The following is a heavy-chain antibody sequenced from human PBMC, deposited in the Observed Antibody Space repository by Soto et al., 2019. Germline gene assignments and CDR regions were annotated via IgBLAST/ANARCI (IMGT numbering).Heavy chain of an antibody. CDR2: VSIYYGNT. J-gene: IGHJ4*02. D-gene: IGHD5-12*01. Sequence: ASVKVSCKASGYTFTDYGILWLRQAPGQGLEWMGWVSIYYGNTDYSQKLQGRVTMTRDISTSTAYMELTSLRSDDTAVYYCAILPSEIYEYDFWGQGTPVTVSS. V-gene: IGHV1-18*01. CDR1: GYTFTDYG. CDR3: AILPSEIYEYDF.